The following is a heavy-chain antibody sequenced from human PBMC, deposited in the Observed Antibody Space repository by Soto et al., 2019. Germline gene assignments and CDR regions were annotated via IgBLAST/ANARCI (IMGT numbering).Heavy chain of an antibody. D-gene: IGHD1-26*01. CDR3: ARHRRRREGSYYYGMDV. CDR1: GYSFTNYW. CDR2: IYPYDSEI. J-gene: IGHJ6*02. Sequence: GESLKISCKGSGYSFTNYWIGWVRQMPGKGLEWMRIIYPYDSEITYSPSFQGQVTISADISISTAYLRWSSLKASDTAVYHCARHRRRREGSYYYGMDVWGQGTTVTVSS. V-gene: IGHV5-51*01.